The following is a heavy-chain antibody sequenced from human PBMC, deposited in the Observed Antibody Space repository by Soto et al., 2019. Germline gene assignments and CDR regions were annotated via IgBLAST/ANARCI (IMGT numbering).Heavy chain of an antibody. Sequence: GGSLRLYCAASGFTFSSYGVHWVRQAPGKGLEWVASVSYDGSNKHYADSVKGRFTISRDNSRNTLDLQMNSLRAEDTAVYYCAKDTYYYDRSGYYTYDPWGQGT. CDR2: VSYDGSNK. V-gene: IGHV3-30*18. J-gene: IGHJ5*02. CDR1: GFTFSSYG. D-gene: IGHD3-22*01. CDR3: AKDTYYYDRSGYYTYDP.